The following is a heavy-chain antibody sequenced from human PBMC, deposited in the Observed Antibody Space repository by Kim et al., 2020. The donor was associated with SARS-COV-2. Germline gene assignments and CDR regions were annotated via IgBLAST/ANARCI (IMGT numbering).Heavy chain of an antibody. V-gene: IGHV3-21*01. D-gene: IGHD3-10*01. Sequence: GGSLRLSCAASGFTFSSYSMNWVRQAPGKGLEWVSSISSSSSYIYYADSVKGRFTISRDNAKNSLYLQMNSLRAEDTAVYYCARGRGPPTEGFGELLYNLDWGQGTLVTVSS. J-gene: IGHJ4*02. CDR3: ARGRGPPTEGFGELLYNLD. CDR1: GFTFSSYS. CDR2: ISSSSSYI.